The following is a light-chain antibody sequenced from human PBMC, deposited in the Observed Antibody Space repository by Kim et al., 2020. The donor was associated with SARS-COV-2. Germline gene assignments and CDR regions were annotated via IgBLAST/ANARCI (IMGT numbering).Light chain of an antibody. CDR2: GAS. V-gene: IGKV3-20*01. Sequence: EIVLTQSPGTLSLSPGERATLSCRASQSISSSYLGWYQQKPGQAPRLLIYGASSRATGIPDRFSGSGSGTDFTLTISRLEPEDFAVYYCQHYGRAPYSFGQGTKLEI. CDR1: QSISSSY. CDR3: QHYGRAPYS. J-gene: IGKJ2*03.